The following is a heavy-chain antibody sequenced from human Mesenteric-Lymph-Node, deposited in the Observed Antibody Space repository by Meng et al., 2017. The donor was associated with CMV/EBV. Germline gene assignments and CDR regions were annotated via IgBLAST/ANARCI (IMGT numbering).Heavy chain of an antibody. CDR3: ARHQRWLKSEGGFNY. J-gene: IGHJ4*02. V-gene: IGHV4-34*01. D-gene: IGHD4-23*01. CDR2: INHSGST. CDR1: GGSFRGYY. Sequence: QLQQWGAGLFTPSVASSRTCAVYGGSFRGYYWSWIRQPPGKGLEWIGEINHSGSTNYNPSLKSRVTISVDTSKNQFSLKLSSVTAADTAVYYCARHQRWLKSEGGFNYWGQGTLVTVSS.